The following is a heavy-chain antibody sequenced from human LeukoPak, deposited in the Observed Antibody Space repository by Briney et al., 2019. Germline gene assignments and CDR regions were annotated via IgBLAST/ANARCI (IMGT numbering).Heavy chain of an antibody. D-gene: IGHD3-22*01. CDR2: IDLYTGGA. Sequence: WASVKVSCKASGYTFTDYHMHWVRQAPGQGLEWMGCIDLYTGGAHYAQKFQDWLSMTRDTSINTAYMELSSLRSEDTAAYYCARDYFESSDGIYSFYGLDVWGLGTTVTVSS. CDR1: GYTFTDYH. V-gene: IGHV1-2*04. CDR3: ARDYFESSDGIYSFYGLDV. J-gene: IGHJ6*02.